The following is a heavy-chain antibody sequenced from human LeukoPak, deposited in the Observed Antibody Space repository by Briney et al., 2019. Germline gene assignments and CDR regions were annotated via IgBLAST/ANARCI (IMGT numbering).Heavy chain of an antibody. Sequence: GGSLRLFCAASGFTFNSYTIHWVRQAPGKGLEWVAVISFDANSKYYADSVKGRLTISRDTSTVYLQMDSLRDEDTAVYYCVRESGLGSAFEIWGQGTMVTVSS. D-gene: IGHD1-26*01. CDR2: ISFDANSK. CDR1: GFTFNSYT. CDR3: VRESGLGSAFEI. V-gene: IGHV3-30*04. J-gene: IGHJ3*02.